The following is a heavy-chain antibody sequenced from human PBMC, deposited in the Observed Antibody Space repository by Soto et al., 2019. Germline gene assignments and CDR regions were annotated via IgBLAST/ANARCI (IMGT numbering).Heavy chain of an antibody. CDR1: GASVSHGY. V-gene: IGHV4-59*02. CDR2: MYFGGSF. D-gene: IGHD3-22*01. Sequence: QMQLQASGPGLVKPSETLSLTCNVSGASVSHGYWSWIRQPPGKALEWIGFMYFGGSFNYNPSLTSRAPMAVETSKNQFSMKLTSVTASATAVYYCARRHYDSTGFAVDPWGQGTLVTVSS. CDR3: ARRHYDSTGFAVDP. J-gene: IGHJ5*02.